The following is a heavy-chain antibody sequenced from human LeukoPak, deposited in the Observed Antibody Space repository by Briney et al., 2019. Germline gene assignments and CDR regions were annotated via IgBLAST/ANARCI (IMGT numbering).Heavy chain of an antibody. J-gene: IGHJ3*02. D-gene: IGHD4-17*01. CDR3: AREAFQDYGDSLDAFDI. CDR1: GYSISSGYY. CDR2: IYYSGST. Sequence: SETLSLTCTVSGYSISSGYYWGWIRQPPGKGLEWIGYIYYSGSTNYNPSLKSRVTISVDTSKNQFSLKLSSVTAADTAVYYCAREAFQDYGDSLDAFDIWGQGTMVTVSS. V-gene: IGHV4-61*01.